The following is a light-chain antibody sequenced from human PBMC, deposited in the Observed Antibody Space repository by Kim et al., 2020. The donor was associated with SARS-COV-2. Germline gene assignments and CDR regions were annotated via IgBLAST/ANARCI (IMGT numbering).Light chain of an antibody. CDR1: KLGDKY. J-gene: IGLJ3*02. CDR2: QDS. V-gene: IGLV3-1*01. CDR3: QAWDSSSNWV. Sequence: SYELTKPPSVSVSPGQTASITCTGDKLGDKYACWYQQKPDQSPVLVIYQDSKRPSGIPERFSGSNSGNTATLTISGTQAMDEADYYCQAWDSSSNWVFGGGTQLTVL.